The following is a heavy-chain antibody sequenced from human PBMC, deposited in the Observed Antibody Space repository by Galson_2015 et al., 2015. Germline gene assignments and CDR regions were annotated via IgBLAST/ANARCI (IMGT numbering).Heavy chain of an antibody. CDR2: IWYDGSNK. Sequence: SLRLSCAASGFTFSSYGMHWVRQAPGKGLEWVAVIWYDGSNKYYADSVKGRFTISRDNSKNTLYLQMNSLRAEDTAVYYCASLGPYYYGMDVWGQGTTVTVSS. J-gene: IGHJ6*02. V-gene: IGHV3-33*01. CDR1: GFTFSSYG. CDR3: ASLGPYYYGMDV. D-gene: IGHD3-16*01.